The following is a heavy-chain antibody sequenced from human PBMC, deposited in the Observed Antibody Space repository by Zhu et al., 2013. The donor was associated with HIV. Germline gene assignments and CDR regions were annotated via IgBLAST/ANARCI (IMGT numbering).Heavy chain of an antibody. CDR2: FDPEDGET. V-gene: IGHV1-24*01. Sequence: QVQLVQSGAEVKKPGASVKVSCKVSGYTLTEFSMHWVRQAPGKGLEWMGRFDPEDGETIYAQKFQGRVTMTEDTSTDTAYMELSSLRSEDTAVYYCATDNPRYSNYRNDAFDIRGQGTMVTVSS. CDR3: ATDNPRYSNYRNDAFDI. CDR1: GYTLTEFS. D-gene: IGHD4-4*01. J-gene: IGHJ3*02.